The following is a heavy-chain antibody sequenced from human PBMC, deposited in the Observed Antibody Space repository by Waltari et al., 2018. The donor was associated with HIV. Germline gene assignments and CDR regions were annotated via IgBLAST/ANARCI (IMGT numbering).Heavy chain of an antibody. CDR1: GFTFRDYA. Sequence: QVHLVESGGGVVQPGRSLRLSCVTSGFTFRDYAFHWVRQAPGKELEALSAISYEGTNQYDARSVSGRFIIARHDATNTVHLRMGSLRDEDTAMYFCAKDGRLRWYGDTGWRDSWGRGSQVTVSS. CDR3: AKDGRLRWYGDTGWRDS. CDR2: ISYEGTNQ. V-gene: IGHV3-30*15. J-gene: IGHJ5*01. D-gene: IGHD3-10*01.